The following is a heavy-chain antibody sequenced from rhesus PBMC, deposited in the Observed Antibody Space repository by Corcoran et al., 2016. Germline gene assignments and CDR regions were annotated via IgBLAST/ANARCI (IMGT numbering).Heavy chain of an antibody. V-gene: IGHV3-30*02. CDR2: IKGKADGEKA. CDR3: TTSLQYYCSGSYYSADAFDF. J-gene: IGHJ3*01. Sequence: EVQLVESGAGLVQPGGSLRLSCAASGFTFSNSWMRWVRQAPGKGVEWVARIKGKADGEKAKYVASVKGRFTIYRDHSKNTLYLQMNSLKTEDTAVYYLTTSLQYYCSGSYYSADAFDFWGQGLRVTVSS. CDR1: GFTFSNSW. D-gene: IGHD3-16*01.